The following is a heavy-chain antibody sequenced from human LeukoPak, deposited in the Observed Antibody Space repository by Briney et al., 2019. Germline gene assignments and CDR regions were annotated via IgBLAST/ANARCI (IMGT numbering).Heavy chain of an antibody. D-gene: IGHD4-17*01. CDR3: AKRSTVTTGDFDY. J-gene: IGHJ4*02. V-gene: IGHV5-51*01. CDR1: GYSFTSHW. CDR2: IYPGDSDT. Sequence: GESLKISCKGSGYSFTSHWIGWVRQMPGKGLEWMGIIYPGDSDTRYSPSFQGQVTISADKSISTAYLQWSSLKASDTAIYYCAKRSTVTTGDFDYWGQGTLVTVSS.